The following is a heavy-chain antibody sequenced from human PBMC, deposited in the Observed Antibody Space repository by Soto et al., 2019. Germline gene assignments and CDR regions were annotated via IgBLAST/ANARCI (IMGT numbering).Heavy chain of an antibody. V-gene: IGHV4-61*01. J-gene: IGHJ5*02. CDR3: ARGGAPDWFDP. CDR2: IYYSGST. Sequence: SETLSLTCTVSGGSVSSGSYYWSWIRQPPGKGLEWIGYIYYSGSTNYNPSLKSRVTISVDTSKNQFSLKLSSVTAADTAVYYCARGGAPDWFDPWGQGTLVTVS. CDR1: GGSVSSGSYY. D-gene: IGHD3-16*01.